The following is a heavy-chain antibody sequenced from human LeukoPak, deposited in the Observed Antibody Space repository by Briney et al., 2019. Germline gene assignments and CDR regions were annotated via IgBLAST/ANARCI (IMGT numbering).Heavy chain of an antibody. CDR2: ISSSGSTI. V-gene: IGHV3-11*01. J-gene: IGHJ6*03. CDR1: GFTFSDYY. Sequence: GGSLRLSCAASGFTFSDYYMSWIRQAPGKGLEWVSYISSSGSTIYYADFVKGRFTISRDNAKNSLYLQMNSLRSEDTAVYYCARGGSGSYYDENYYYYYMDVWGKGTTVTVSS. CDR3: ARGGSGSYYDENYYYYYMDV. D-gene: IGHD1-26*01.